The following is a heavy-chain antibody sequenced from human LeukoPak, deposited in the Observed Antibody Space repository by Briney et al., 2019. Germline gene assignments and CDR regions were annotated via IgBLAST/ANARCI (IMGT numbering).Heavy chain of an antibody. D-gene: IGHD6-19*01. Sequence: ASVKVSCKASGFTFTSSAVQWVRQARGQRLEWIGWIVVGSGNTNYAQKFQERVTITRDMSTSTAYMELSSLRSENTAVYYCAAGSKEQWLTFDYWGQGTLVTVSS. CDR1: GFTFTSSA. CDR3: AAGSKEQWLTFDY. V-gene: IGHV1-58*01. J-gene: IGHJ4*02. CDR2: IVVGSGNT.